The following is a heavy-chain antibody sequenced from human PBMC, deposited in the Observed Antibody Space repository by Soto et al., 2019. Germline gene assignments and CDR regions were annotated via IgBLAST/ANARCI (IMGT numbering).Heavy chain of an antibody. CDR2: INHSGST. CDR3: ARVRSSGWYGSGWFDP. V-gene: IGHV4-34*01. D-gene: IGHD6-19*01. J-gene: IGHJ5*02. Sequence: PSETLSLTCAVYGGSFSGYYWSWIRQPPGKGLGWIGEINHSGSTNYNPSLKSRVTISVDTSKNQFSLKLSSVTAAGTAVYYCARVRSSGWYGSGWFDPWGQGTLVTVSS. CDR1: GGSFSGYY.